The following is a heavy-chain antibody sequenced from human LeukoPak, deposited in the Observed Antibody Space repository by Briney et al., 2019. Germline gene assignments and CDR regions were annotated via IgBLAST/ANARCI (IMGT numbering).Heavy chain of an antibody. Sequence: GGSLRLSCAASGFTFSSYEMNWVRQAPGKGLEWVSYISSSDSTIYYADSVKGRFTISRDNAKNSLYLQMNSLRAEDTAVYYCARLDVDSSGWYSFDSWGQGALVTVSS. V-gene: IGHV3-48*03. CDR2: ISSSDSTI. CDR3: ARLDVDSSGWYSFDS. CDR1: GFTFSSYE. J-gene: IGHJ4*02. D-gene: IGHD6-19*01.